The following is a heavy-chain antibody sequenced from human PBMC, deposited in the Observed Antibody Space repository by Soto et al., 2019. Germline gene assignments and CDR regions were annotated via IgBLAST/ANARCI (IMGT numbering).Heavy chain of an antibody. D-gene: IGHD4-17*01. CDR3: AKDPNGDYLGAFDS. V-gene: IGHV3-23*01. CDR2: ISGSGTNT. Sequence: EMQLLESGGGLVQPGGSLRLSCAASAFTFSSYAMTWVRQLPGKGLEWVSAISGSGTNTYYADSVKGRFTISRDNSKNTLYLQMNSLRAEDTALYYCAKDPNGDYLGAFDSWGQGTLVTVSS. J-gene: IGHJ4*02. CDR1: AFTFSSYA.